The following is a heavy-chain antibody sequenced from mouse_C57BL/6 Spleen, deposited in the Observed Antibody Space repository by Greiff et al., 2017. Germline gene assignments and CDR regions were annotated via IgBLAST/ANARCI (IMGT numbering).Heavy chain of an antibody. Sequence: DVKLVESGGGLVKPGGSLKLSCAASGFTFSSYTMSWVRQTPEKRLEWVATIRGGGGNTYYPDSVTGRFTISRDNAKNTLYLRMSSLRSEDTALFYCARQGGYDREGAMDYWGQGTSVTVSS. V-gene: IGHV5-9*01. D-gene: IGHD2-2*01. CDR3: ARQGGYDREGAMDY. J-gene: IGHJ4*01. CDR2: IRGGGGNT. CDR1: GFTFSSYT.